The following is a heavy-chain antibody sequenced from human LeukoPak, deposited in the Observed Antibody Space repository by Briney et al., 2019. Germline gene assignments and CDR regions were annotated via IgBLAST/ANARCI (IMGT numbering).Heavy chain of an antibody. CDR1: GFTFSSYA. Sequence: GRSLRLSCAASGFTFSSYAMHWVRQAPGKGLEWVAVISYDGSNKYYADSVKGRFTISRDNSKNTLYLQMNSLRAEDTAVYYCAVQVADQDAFDIWGQGTMVTVSS. V-gene: IGHV3-30*01. CDR3: AVQVADQDAFDI. D-gene: IGHD2-15*01. J-gene: IGHJ3*02. CDR2: ISYDGSNK.